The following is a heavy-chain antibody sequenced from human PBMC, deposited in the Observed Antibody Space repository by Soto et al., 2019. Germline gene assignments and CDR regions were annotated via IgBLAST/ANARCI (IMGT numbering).Heavy chain of an antibody. D-gene: IGHD6-19*01. J-gene: IGHJ4*02. CDR2: ISSREVTI. CDR3: ARVSASGWHVNGRDYFDS. CDR1: GFTFSNYY. V-gene: IGHV3-11*01. Sequence: QVQLVESGGGLVKPGGSLRLSCAASGFTFSNYYMAWILQAPGKGLECLSYISSREVTIYYADSVKGRFTISRDNTKNSLYLQMSSLRDEDTGVYYCARVSASGWHVNGRDYFDSWGQGTLVTVSS.